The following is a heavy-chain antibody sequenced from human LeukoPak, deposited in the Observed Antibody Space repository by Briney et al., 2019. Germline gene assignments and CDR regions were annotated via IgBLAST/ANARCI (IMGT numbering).Heavy chain of an antibody. D-gene: IGHD2-2*01. Sequence: SETLSLTCAVSGGSISSSNWWSWVRQPPGKGLEWIGEIYHSGSTNYNPSLKSRVTISVDKSKNQFSLKLSSVTAADTAVYYCARVRGPNIVVVPAAMPENWFDPWGQGTLVTVSS. V-gene: IGHV4-4*02. CDR3: ARVRGPNIVVVPAAMPENWFDP. CDR2: IYHSGST. CDR1: GGSISSSNW. J-gene: IGHJ5*02.